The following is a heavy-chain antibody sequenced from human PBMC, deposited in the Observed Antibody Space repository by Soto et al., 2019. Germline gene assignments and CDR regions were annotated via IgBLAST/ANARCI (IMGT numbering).Heavy chain of an antibody. Sequence: SETLSLTCSVSGGTISSYYCSWIRQPPGKGLEWIGYIYSRGTTSYNPSLKSRATILVDTSKNQFSLRLTSVTATDTAVYYCATGRISRGLDVWGQGTTVTVSS. J-gene: IGHJ6*02. V-gene: IGHV4-59*12. CDR1: GGTISSYY. CDR2: IYSRGTT. CDR3: ATGRISRGLDV.